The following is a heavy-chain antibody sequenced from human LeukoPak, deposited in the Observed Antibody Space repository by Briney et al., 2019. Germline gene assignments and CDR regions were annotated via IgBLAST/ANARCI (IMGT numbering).Heavy chain of an antibody. CDR3: AGRRADTCNFCFVY. V-gene: IGHV3-66*02. CDR2: MYDRGDT. CDR1: GFTVTSNF. Sequence: QPGGSLRLPCAVSGFTVTSNFMSWVRQAPGKGLEWVSVMYDRGDTYYADSVKGRSTVSRDTSKNTLFLQLNNVGAEDTAVYYCAGRRADTCNFCFVYWGQGTLVTVSS. J-gene: IGHJ4*02. D-gene: IGHD1-1*01.